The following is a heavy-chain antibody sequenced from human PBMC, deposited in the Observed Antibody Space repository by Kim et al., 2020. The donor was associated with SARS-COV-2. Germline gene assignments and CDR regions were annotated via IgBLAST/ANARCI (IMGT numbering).Heavy chain of an antibody. CDR2: ISYDGSNK. D-gene: IGHD3-22*01. V-gene: IGHV3-30-3*01. CDR3: ARVDLYDSTH. CDR1: GFTFSSYA. J-gene: IGHJ4*02. Sequence: GGSLRLSCAASGFTFSSYAMHWVRQAPGKGLEWVAVISYDGSNKYYADSVKGRFTISRDNSKNTLYLQMNSLRAEDTAVYYCARVDLYDSTHWGQGTLVTVSS.